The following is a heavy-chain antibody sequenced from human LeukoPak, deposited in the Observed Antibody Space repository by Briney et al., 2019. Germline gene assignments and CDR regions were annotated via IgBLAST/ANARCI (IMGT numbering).Heavy chain of an antibody. J-gene: IGHJ3*02. CDR1: GGSISSYY. CDR3: ARERTVTIFGVDNDAFDI. CDR2: IYYSGST. Sequence: SETLSLTCTVSGGSISSYYWSWIRQPPGKGLEWIGYIYYSGSTNYNPSLKSRVTISVDTSKNQFSLKLSSVTAAGTAVYYCARERTVTIFGVDNDAFDIWGQGTMVTVSS. V-gene: IGHV4-59*01. D-gene: IGHD3-3*01.